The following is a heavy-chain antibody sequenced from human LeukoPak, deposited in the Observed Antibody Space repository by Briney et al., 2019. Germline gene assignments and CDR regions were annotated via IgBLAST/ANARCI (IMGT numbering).Heavy chain of an antibody. CDR2: ISRSSSYT. Sequence: GGSLRLSCAASGFTFSSYAMNWVRQAPGKGLEWVSYISRSSSYTYYADSVKGRFTISRDNAKNSLFLQMNSLRAEDTAVYYCARIKFGAAAPVGNVMDVWGQGTTVTVSS. J-gene: IGHJ6*02. V-gene: IGHV3-21*01. D-gene: IGHD6-25*01. CDR1: GFTFSSYA. CDR3: ARIKFGAAAPVGNVMDV.